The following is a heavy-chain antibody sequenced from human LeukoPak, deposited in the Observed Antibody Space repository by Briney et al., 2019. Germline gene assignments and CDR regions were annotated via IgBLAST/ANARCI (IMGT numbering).Heavy chain of an antibody. CDR2: IRQDGSEQ. J-gene: IGHJ6*03. D-gene: IGHD2/OR15-2a*01. CDR1: GFTFSTYW. CDR3: ARVAVIYYYYMEV. V-gene: IGHV3-7*01. Sequence: GGSLRLSCAASGFTFSTYWMSWVRQAPGKGLEWVANIRQDGSEQYYVDSVKGRFTISRDNAKHSLFLQMNSLRAEDTAVYYCARVAVIYYYYMEVWGKGTTVAVSS.